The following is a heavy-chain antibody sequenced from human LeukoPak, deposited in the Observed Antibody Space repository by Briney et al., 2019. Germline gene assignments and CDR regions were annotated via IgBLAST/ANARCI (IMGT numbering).Heavy chain of an antibody. CDR3: ARSSKYYDVWSGYYVY. Sequence: SETLSLTCTVSGGSISSYYWSWIRQPPGKGLEWIGYIYYSGSTNYNPSLKSRVTISVDTSKNQFSLKLSSVTAADTAVYYCARSSKYYDVWSGYYVYWGQGTLVTVSS. V-gene: IGHV4-59*01. CDR1: GGSISSYY. J-gene: IGHJ4*02. D-gene: IGHD3-3*01. CDR2: IYYSGST.